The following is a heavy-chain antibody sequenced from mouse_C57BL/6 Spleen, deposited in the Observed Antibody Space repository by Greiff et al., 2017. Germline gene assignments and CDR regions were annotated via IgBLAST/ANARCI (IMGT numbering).Heavy chain of an antibody. V-gene: IGHV5-17*01. Sequence: EVQLVESGGGLVKPGGSLQLSCAASGFTFSDYGMHWVRQAPEKGLEWVAYISSGSSTIYYADTVKGRFTISRDNAKNTLFLQMTSLRSEDTAMYYCARGANWAFDYWGQGTTLTVSS. CDR3: ARGANWAFDY. CDR2: ISSGSSTI. J-gene: IGHJ2*01. CDR1: GFTFSDYG. D-gene: IGHD4-1*01.